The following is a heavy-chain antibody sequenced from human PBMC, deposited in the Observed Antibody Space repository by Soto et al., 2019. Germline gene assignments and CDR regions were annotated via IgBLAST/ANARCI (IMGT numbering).Heavy chain of an antibody. CDR1: GYKFTGYW. CDR3: ARQSCFCAACYSYLPFDY. J-gene: IGHJ4*02. V-gene: IGHV5-51*01. Sequence: EESLKISCKGTGYKFTGYWIGWVRQRAGQGLEWIGIIYPGDSDTRYSPSFQGQVTISVDKSIDTAYLQWSSLKASDTAMYFCARQSCFCAACYSYLPFDYWGLATQVTV. D-gene: IGHD2-21*02. CDR2: IYPGDSDT.